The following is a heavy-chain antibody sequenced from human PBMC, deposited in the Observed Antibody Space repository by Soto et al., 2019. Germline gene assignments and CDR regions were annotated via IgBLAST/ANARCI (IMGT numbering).Heavy chain of an antibody. V-gene: IGHV3-74*01. CDR1: GLTFSNYW. D-gene: IGHD6-25*01. CDR2: INSDGSST. CDR3: GRGGRIVAAASVD. J-gene: IGHJ4*02. Sequence: GGSLRLSCAVSGLTFSNYWMNWVRQAPGKGLVWVSRINSDGSSTDYADSVKGRFTISRDNARNTLYLEMHSLRAEDTALYYCGRGGRIVAAASVDWGQGTLVTVSS.